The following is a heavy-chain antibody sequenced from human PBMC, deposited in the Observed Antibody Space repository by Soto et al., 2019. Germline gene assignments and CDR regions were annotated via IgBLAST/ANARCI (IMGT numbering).Heavy chain of an antibody. Sequence: EVQLVESGGGLVRPGGSLRLSCAASGFTFSDYVMNWVRQAPGKGLEWVSSISSSGSSIYYADSVKGRFTISRDSAENSLFLQNNSLRADDTAVYYCARGGYSYGLDYWGQGTLVTVSS. D-gene: IGHD5-18*01. CDR3: ARGGYSYGLDY. J-gene: IGHJ4*02. CDR2: ISSSGSSI. CDR1: GFTFSDYV. V-gene: IGHV3-21*01.